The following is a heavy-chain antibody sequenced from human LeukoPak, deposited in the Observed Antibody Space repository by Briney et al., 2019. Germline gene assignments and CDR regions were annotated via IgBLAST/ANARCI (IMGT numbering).Heavy chain of an antibody. V-gene: IGHV3-7*01. Sequence: GGSLRLSCAASGFTFSNYWMSWVRQAPGKGLEWVANIKQDGSEKYYVDSVKGRFTISRDNAKNSLYLQMNSLRAEDTAVYFCARDKGGMVPFDYWGQGTLVTVSS. CDR3: ARDKGGMVPFDY. J-gene: IGHJ4*02. CDR1: GFTFSNYW. D-gene: IGHD3-10*01. CDR2: IKQDGSEK.